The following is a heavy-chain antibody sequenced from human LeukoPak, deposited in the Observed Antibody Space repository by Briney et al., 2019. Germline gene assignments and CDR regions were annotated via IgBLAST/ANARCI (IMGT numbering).Heavy chain of an antibody. D-gene: IGHD3-10*01. Sequence: KPSETLSLTCTVSGYSISSGYYWGWIRQPPGKGLEWIGSIYHSGSNYYNPSLKSRVTISVDTSKSQFSLKLSSVAAADTAVYYCARDLVGFGELNWFDPWGQGTLVTVSS. CDR3: ARDLVGFGELNWFDP. J-gene: IGHJ5*02. CDR1: GYSISSGYY. CDR2: IYHSGSN. V-gene: IGHV4-38-2*02.